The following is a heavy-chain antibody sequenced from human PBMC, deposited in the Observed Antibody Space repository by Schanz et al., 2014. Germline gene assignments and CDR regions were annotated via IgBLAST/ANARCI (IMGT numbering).Heavy chain of an antibody. CDR2: ISYHGSER. CDR1: GFSFSDYG. Sequence: QVQLVESGGGVVQPGRSLRLSCAGSGFSFSDYGMHWVRQAPGRGLEWVAVISYHGSERYYADSVKGRFTISRDNSKNTLYLPMNSLIAEDTAVFYCAKSIGWYGRCAFDIWGQGTMVTVSS. V-gene: IGHV3-30*18. J-gene: IGHJ3*02. D-gene: IGHD6-19*01. CDR3: AKSIGWYGRCAFDI.